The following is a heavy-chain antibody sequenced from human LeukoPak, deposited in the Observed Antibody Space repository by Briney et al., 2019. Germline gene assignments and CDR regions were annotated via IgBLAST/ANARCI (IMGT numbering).Heavy chain of an antibody. Sequence: GGSLRLSCAASGFTFSSYGMHWVRQAPGKGLEWVAFIRYDGSNKYYADSVKGRFTISRDNSKNTLYLQTNSLRAEDTAVYYCAKKGVVPAAIPYYYYYYYMDVWGKGTTVTVSS. D-gene: IGHD2-2*02. CDR3: AKKGVVPAAIPYYYYYYYMDV. CDR1: GFTFSSYG. J-gene: IGHJ6*03. CDR2: IRYDGSNK. V-gene: IGHV3-30*02.